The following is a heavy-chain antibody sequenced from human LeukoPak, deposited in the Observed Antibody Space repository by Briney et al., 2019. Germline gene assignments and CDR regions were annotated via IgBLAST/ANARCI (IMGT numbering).Heavy chain of an antibody. CDR2: IYYTGIS. J-gene: IGHJ3*01. CDR1: SVSIRSNY. Sequence: SETLSLTCSVSSVSIRSNYWSWVRQPPGKGPEWIGYIYYTGISKYNPSLKSRVTILIDTSRNQFSLKLSSVTAADTAIYYCARGTYNTSPPDLWGQGTMVTVSS. V-gene: IGHV4-59*01. D-gene: IGHD1-14*01. CDR3: ARGTYNTSPPDL.